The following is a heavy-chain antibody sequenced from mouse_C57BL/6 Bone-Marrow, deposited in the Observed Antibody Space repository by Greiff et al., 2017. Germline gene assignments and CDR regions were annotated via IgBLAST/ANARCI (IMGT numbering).Heavy chain of an antibody. CDR1: GFNIKNTY. J-gene: IGHJ4*01. V-gene: IGHV14-3*01. CDR2: IDPANGNT. D-gene: IGHD1-1*01. Sequence: VQLKESVAELVRPGASVKLSCTASGFNIKNTYMHWVKQRPEQGLEWIGRIDPANGNTKYAPKFQGKATITADTSSNTAYMQLSSLTSEDSAVYYCASPHYYGSRYAMDYWGQGTSVTVSS. CDR3: ASPHYYGSRYAMDY.